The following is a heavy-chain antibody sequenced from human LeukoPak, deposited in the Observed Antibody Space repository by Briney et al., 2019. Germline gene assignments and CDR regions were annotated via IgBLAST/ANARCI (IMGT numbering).Heavy chain of an antibody. V-gene: IGHV3-7*01. CDR3: AREYCSGGRCQYYFDY. CDR1: GFTFSSYW. CDR2: IKQDGSEK. J-gene: IGHJ4*02. Sequence: GGSLRLSCAASGFTFSSYWMSWVRQAPGKGLEWVANIKQDGSEKYYVDSVKGRFTISRDNAKNSLYLQMNSLRAEDMAVYYCAREYCSGGRCQYYFDYWGQGTLVTVSS. D-gene: IGHD2-15*01.